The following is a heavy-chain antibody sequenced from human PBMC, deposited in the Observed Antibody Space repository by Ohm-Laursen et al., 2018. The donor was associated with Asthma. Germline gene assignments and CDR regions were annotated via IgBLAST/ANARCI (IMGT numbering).Heavy chain of an antibody. CDR2: ISWNSGSI. CDR1: GFSFHEYA. J-gene: IGHJ6*02. V-gene: IGHV3-9*01. CDR3: ARDQREYCSGGSCYSVRGYGMDV. Sequence: SLRLSCAASGFSFHEYAMHWVRQSPGKGLEWVSGISWNSGSIGYADSVKGRFTISRDNAKNSLYLQMNSLRAEDTAVYYCARDQREYCSGGSCYSVRGYGMDVWGQGTTVTVSS. D-gene: IGHD2-15*01.